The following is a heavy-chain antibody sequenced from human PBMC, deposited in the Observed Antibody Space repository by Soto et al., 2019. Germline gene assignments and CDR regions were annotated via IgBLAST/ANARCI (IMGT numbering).Heavy chain of an antibody. D-gene: IGHD4-4*01. CDR2: IYYSGST. CDR3: ARDEYSNAKGMDV. CDR1: GGSISSGGYY. J-gene: IGHJ6*02. Sequence: TLSLTCTVSGGSISSGGYYWSWIRQHPGKGLEWIGYIYYSGSTYYNPSLKSRVTISVDTSKNQFSLKLSSVTAADTAVYYCARDEYSNAKGMDVWGQGTTVTVSS. V-gene: IGHV4-31*03.